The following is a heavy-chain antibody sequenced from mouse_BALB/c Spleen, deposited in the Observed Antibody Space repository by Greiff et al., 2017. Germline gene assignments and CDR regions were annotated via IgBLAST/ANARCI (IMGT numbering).Heavy chain of an antibody. Sequence: EVQLVESGGGLVKPGGSLKLSCAASGFAFSSYDMSWVRQTPEKRLEWVAYISSGGGSTYYPDTVKGRFTISRDNAKNTLYLQMSSLKSEDTAMYYCARQNYDYGYYAMDYWGQGTSVTVSS. CDR3: ARQNYDYGYYAMDY. CDR2: ISSGGGST. D-gene: IGHD2-4*01. J-gene: IGHJ4*01. V-gene: IGHV5-12-1*01. CDR1: GFAFSSYD.